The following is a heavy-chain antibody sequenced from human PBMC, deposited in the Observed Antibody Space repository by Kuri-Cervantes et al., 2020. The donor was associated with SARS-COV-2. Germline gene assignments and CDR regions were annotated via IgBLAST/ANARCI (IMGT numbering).Heavy chain of an antibody. CDR2: ITPFNGNT. D-gene: IGHD4/OR15-4a*01. Sequence: SVKVSCKASGDTFTYRFLHWVRQAPGRAPEWMGWITPFNGNTKYAQKFQDRVTITRDRSMNTAYMELSSLRSEDTAMYYCARSGPGAISREDGALDIWGQGTVVTVSS. CDR3: ARSGPGAISREDGALDI. V-gene: IGHV1-45*02. CDR1: GDTFTYRF. J-gene: IGHJ3*02.